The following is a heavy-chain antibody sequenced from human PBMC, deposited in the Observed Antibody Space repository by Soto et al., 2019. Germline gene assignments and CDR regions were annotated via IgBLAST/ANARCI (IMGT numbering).Heavy chain of an antibody. Sequence: GGSLRLSCAASGFTFRTYSMNWVRQAPGKGLEWVSSISETSRYIYYADSVKGRFTISRDNAKNSLYLLMNSLRAEDTAVYYCARGYQEGIIVVPADSDYWGQGTLVTVSS. V-gene: IGHV3-21*01. D-gene: IGHD2-2*01. CDR1: GFTFRTYS. CDR2: ISETSRYI. J-gene: IGHJ4*02. CDR3: ARGYQEGIIVVPADSDY.